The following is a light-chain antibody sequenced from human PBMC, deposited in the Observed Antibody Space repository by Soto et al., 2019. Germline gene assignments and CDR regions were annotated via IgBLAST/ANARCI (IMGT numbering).Light chain of an antibody. Sequence: QSVLTQPPSVSGAPGQRVTISCTGSSSNIGAGHDVHWYQHLPGTTPKLLIYGNGNRPSGVPDRFSGSKSGPSASLAITGLQAEDEADYYCQSYDSSLSGSEVFGTGTKVTV. CDR1: SSNIGAGHD. CDR3: QSYDSSLSGSEV. J-gene: IGLJ1*01. V-gene: IGLV1-40*01. CDR2: GNG.